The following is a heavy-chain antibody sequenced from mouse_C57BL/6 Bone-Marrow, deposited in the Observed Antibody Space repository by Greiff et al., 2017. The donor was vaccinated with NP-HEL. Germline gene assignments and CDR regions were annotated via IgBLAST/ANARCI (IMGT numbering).Heavy chain of an antibody. CDR3: ARGGGGLWFAY. CDR1: GYTFTSYG. V-gene: IGHV1-81*01. Sequence: QVQLQQSGAELARPGASVKLSCKASGYTFTSYGISWVKQRTGQGLEWIGEIYPRSGNTYYNEKFKGKATLTADKSSSTAYMELRSLTSEDSAVYFWARGGGGLWFAYWGQGTLVTVSA. J-gene: IGHJ3*01. CDR2: IYPRSGNT. D-gene: IGHD3-3*01.